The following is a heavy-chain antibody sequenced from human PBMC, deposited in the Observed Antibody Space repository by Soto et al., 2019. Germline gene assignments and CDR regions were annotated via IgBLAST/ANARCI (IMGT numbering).Heavy chain of an antibody. V-gene: IGHV4-59*01. CDR3: AGTDRDFWSGSYYGGGGMDV. CDR1: GGSISSYY. Sequence: QVQLQESGPGLVKPSETLSLTCTVSGGSISSYYWSWIRQPPGKGLEWIGYIYYSGSTNYNPSLKSRVTIAVDASNNEFALKLSSVTAADTAVYYCAGTDRDFWSGSYYGGGGMDVWGQGTTVTVSS. D-gene: IGHD3-3*01. CDR2: IYYSGST. J-gene: IGHJ6*02.